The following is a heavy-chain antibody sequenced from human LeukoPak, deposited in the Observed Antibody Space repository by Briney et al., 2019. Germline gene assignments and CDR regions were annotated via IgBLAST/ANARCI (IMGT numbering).Heavy chain of an antibody. CDR2: INHSGST. V-gene: IGHV4-34*01. CDR1: GGSISSYY. D-gene: IGHD4-11*01. Sequence: KTSETLSLTCTVSGGSISSYYWSWIRQPPGKGLEWIGEINHSGSTNYNPSLKSRVTISVDTSKNQFSLKLSSVIAADTAMYYCTRGPYSNLGRFDYWGQGTLVTVSS. CDR3: TRGPYSNLGRFDY. J-gene: IGHJ4*02.